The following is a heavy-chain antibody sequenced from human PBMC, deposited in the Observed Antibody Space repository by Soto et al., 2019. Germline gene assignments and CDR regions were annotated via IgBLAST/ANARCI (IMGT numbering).Heavy chain of an antibody. V-gene: IGHV2-5*02. J-gene: IGHJ4*02. D-gene: IGHD3-9*01. Sequence: QITLKESGPALVKPTQTLTLTCSCSGFSLSTTPVGVAWIRQPPGKSLEWLALIYWDEDRRYMPSLKNRLTIQKAPSGGQVVITMTNLDPVDTATYYCARMTPFDIKGYYFDFWGSGILVSVSS. CDR2: IYWDEDR. CDR3: ARMTPFDIKGYYFDF. CDR1: GFSLSTTPVG.